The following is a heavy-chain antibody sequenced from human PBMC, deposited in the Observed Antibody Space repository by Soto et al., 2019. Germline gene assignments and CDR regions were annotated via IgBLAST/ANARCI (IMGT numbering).Heavy chain of an antibody. J-gene: IGHJ6*02. CDR1: GGSISSGGYY. Sequence: SETLSLTCTVSGGSISSGGYYWTWIRQHPGKGLEWIGYIYYSGSTYYNPSLKSRVTISVDRSKNQFSLKLSSVTAADTAVYYCARYKSNYYYGMDVWGQGTTVTVSS. V-gene: IGHV4-31*03. CDR2: IYYSGST. D-gene: IGHD1-20*01. CDR3: ARYKSNYYYGMDV.